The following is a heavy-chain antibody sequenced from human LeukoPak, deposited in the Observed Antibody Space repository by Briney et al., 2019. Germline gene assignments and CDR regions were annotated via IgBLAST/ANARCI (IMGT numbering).Heavy chain of an antibody. Sequence: SETLSLTCTVSGGSISSYYWSWIRQPPGKGLEWIGYIYYSGSTNYNPSLKSRVTISVDTSKNQFSLKLSSVTAADTAVYYCAGEGYCSGGSCYGDYWGQGTLVTVSS. V-gene: IGHV4-59*08. CDR2: IYYSGST. CDR1: GGSISSYY. J-gene: IGHJ4*02. CDR3: AGEGYCSGGSCYGDY. D-gene: IGHD2-15*01.